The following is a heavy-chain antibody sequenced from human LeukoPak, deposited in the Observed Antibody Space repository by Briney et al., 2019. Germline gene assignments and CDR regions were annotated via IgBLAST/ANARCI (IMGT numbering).Heavy chain of an antibody. CDR3: ARAGAPYGSGNYYNSDV. CDR1: GGSISSGGYY. J-gene: IGHJ6*02. CDR2: IHHSGGA. Sequence: SETLSLTCTVSGGSISSGGYYWSWIRQPPGKGLEWIGYIHHSGGANYNPSLKSRVTISVDTSKNQFSLKLSSVTAADTAVYYCARAGAPYGSGNYYNSDVWGQGTTVTVSS. V-gene: IGHV4-61*08. D-gene: IGHD3-10*01.